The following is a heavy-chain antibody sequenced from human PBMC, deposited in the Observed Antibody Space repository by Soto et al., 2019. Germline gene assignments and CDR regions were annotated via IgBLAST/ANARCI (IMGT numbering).Heavy chain of an antibody. CDR2: ISYDGSNK. J-gene: IGHJ6*02. V-gene: IGHV3-30*18. CDR1: GFTFSSYG. CDR3: AKDYYGSGSYYTGFNYYYGMDV. D-gene: IGHD3-10*01. Sequence: GGSLRLSCAASGFTFSSYGMHWVRQAPGKGLEWVAVISYDGSNKYYADSVKGRFTISRDNSKNTLYLQMNSLRAEDTAVYYCAKDYYGSGSYYTGFNYYYGMDVWGQGTTVTVSS.